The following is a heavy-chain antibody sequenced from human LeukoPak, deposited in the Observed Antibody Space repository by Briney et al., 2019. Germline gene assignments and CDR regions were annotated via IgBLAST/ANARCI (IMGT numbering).Heavy chain of an antibody. CDR1: GGSINSNTYF. CDR2: VYASGRT. V-gene: IGHV4-61*02. CDR3: ARYVDPYDISPHAFDI. D-gene: IGHD3-22*01. Sequence: SESLSLTCTVSGGSINSNTYFWNWIRQPAGKRLEWIGRVYASGRTDYNPSLRSRLSMSINTSSNQISLTMSSVTAADTAVYYCARYVDPYDISPHAFDIWGQGTVVTVFS. J-gene: IGHJ3*02.